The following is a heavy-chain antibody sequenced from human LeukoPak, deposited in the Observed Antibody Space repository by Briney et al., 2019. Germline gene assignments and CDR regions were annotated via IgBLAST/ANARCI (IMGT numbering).Heavy chain of an antibody. J-gene: IGHJ3*02. CDR2: IYYSGST. Sequence: PSETLSLTCTVSGGSISSGGYYWSWIRQHPGKGLERIGYIYYSGSTYYNPSLKSRVTISVDTSKNQFSLKLSSVTAADTAVYYCARDRYYYDSSGYYPDDAFDIWGQGTMVTVSS. D-gene: IGHD3-22*01. CDR1: GGSISSGGYY. V-gene: IGHV4-31*03. CDR3: ARDRYYYDSSGYYPDDAFDI.